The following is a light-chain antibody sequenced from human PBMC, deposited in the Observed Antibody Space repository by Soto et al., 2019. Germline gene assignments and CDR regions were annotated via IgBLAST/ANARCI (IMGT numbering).Light chain of an antibody. Sequence: EIVLTQSPGTLSLSPGERATLSCRASESGSSTYLAWYQRKPGKAPRLLIYGASSRATGIPDRFSGSGSGTDFTLTISRLEPEDFAVYYCQRYDISPFPFGQGTKLEIK. CDR1: ESGSSTY. J-gene: IGKJ2*01. CDR3: QRYDISPFP. CDR2: GAS. V-gene: IGKV3-20*01.